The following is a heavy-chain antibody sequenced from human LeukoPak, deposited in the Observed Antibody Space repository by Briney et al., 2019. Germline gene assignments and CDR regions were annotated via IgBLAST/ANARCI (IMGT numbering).Heavy chain of an antibody. Sequence: SETLSLTCTVSGGSISSYYWSWIRQPPGKGLEWIGYIYYSGSTNYNPSLKSRVTISVDTSKNQFSLKLSSVTAADTAVYYCARDLLPHYYDSSGYAWTRDYYYYMDVWGKGTTVTVSS. V-gene: IGHV4-59*01. CDR3: ARDLLPHYYDSSGYAWTRDYYYYMDV. D-gene: IGHD3-22*01. CDR1: GGSISSYY. CDR2: IYYSGST. J-gene: IGHJ6*03.